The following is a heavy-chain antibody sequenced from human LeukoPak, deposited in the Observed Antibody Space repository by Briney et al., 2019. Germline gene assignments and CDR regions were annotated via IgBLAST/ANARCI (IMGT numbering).Heavy chain of an antibody. J-gene: IGHJ4*02. V-gene: IGHV5-51*01. CDR2: IYPGDSDT. CDR1: GYSFGAYW. D-gene: IGHD3-22*01. CDR3: ARRKGFDSSGSKGSFDY. Sequence: GESLKISCQGSGYSFGAYWIGWVRQMPGKGLEWMGIIYPGDSDTRYSPSFLGQVTMSVDRSINTAYLQWSSLKAPDSAIYYCARRKGFDSSGSKGSFDYWGQGTLVTVSS.